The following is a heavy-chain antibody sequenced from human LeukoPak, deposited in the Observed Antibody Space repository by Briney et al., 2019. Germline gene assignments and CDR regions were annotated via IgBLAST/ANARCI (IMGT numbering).Heavy chain of an antibody. V-gene: IGHV7-4-1*02. CDR2: IDTNTANP. D-gene: IGHD2-15*01. J-gene: IGHJ4*02. CDR3: TRDSYCSGGRCYSRVGY. Sequence: ASVKVSCKASGYTFTNYPMNWVRQAPGHGLEWMGWIDTNTANPTYAQGFTGRFVFSLDTPVTTTYLQISSLKAEDTAVYYCTRDSYCSGGRCYSRVGYWGQGTLVTVSS. CDR1: GYTFTNYP.